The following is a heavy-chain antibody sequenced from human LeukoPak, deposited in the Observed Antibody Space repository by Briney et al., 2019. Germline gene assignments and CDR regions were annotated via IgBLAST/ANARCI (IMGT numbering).Heavy chain of an antibody. CDR2: ISSSSSTI. D-gene: IGHD3-22*01. CDR1: GFTFSSYS. J-gene: IGHJ3*02. V-gene: IGHV3-48*04. Sequence: GGSLRLSCAASGFTFSSYSMNWVRQAPGKGLEWVSYISSSSSTIYYADSVKGRFTISRDNAKNSLYLQMNSLRAEDTAVYYCARSSGGRYYYDSSGGDAFDIWGQGTMVTVSS. CDR3: ARSSGGRYYYDSSGGDAFDI.